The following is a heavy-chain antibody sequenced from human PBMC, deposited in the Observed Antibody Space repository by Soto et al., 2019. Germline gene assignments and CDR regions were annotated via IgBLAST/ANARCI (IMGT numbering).Heavy chain of an antibody. D-gene: IGHD6-19*01. CDR1: GFTFSSYA. CDR2: ISGSGGST. V-gene: IGHV3-23*01. J-gene: IGHJ4*02. CDR3: AKDHGQWLVQGAGRFDY. Sequence: PGGSLRLSCAASGFTFSSYAMSWVRQAPGKGLEWVSAISGSGGSTYYADSMKGRFTISRDNSKNTLYLQMNSLRAEDTAVYYCAKDHGQWLVQGAGRFDYWGQGTLVTVS.